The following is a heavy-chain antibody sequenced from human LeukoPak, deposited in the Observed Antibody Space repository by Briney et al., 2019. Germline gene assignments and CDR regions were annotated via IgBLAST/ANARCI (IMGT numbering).Heavy chain of an antibody. J-gene: IGHJ4*02. D-gene: IGHD4-17*01. V-gene: IGHV3-21*01. CDR2: ISSSSSYI. CDR1: GFTVSSYS. CDR3: ARTIYDYGDCRY. Sequence: EAGGSLRLSCAASGFTVSSYSMNWVRQAPGKGLEWVSSISSSSSYIYYADSVKGRFTISRDNAKNSLYLQMNSLRAEDTAVYYCARTIYDYGDCRYWGQGTLVTVSS.